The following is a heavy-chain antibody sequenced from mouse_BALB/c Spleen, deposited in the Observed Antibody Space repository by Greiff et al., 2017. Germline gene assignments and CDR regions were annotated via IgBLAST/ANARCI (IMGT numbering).Heavy chain of an antibody. J-gene: IGHJ2*01. CDR3: ARGGDGYYDDY. CDR1: GFTFSSFG. V-gene: IGHV5-17*02. Sequence: EVKLVESGGGLVQPGGSRKLSCAASGFTFSSFGMHWVRQAPEKGLEWVAYISSGSSTIYYPDTVKGRVTIARDNPKNTLFLQMTSLRSEDTAMYYCARGGDGYYDDYWGQGTTLTVSS. CDR2: ISSGSSTI. D-gene: IGHD2-3*01.